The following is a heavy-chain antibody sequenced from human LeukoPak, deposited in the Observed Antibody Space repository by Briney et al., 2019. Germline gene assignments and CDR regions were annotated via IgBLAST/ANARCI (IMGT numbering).Heavy chain of an antibody. CDR3: ARVRNARIAAAEYYFDY. CDR2: IKQDGSEK. D-gene: IGHD6-13*01. Sequence: GGSLRLSCAASGFSFSNYWMSWVRQAPGKGLEWVANIKQDGSEKYYVDSVKDRFTISRDNAKNSLYLQMNSLRAEDTAVYYCARVRNARIAAAEYYFDYWGQGTLVTVSS. CDR1: GFSFSNYW. V-gene: IGHV3-7*01. J-gene: IGHJ4*02.